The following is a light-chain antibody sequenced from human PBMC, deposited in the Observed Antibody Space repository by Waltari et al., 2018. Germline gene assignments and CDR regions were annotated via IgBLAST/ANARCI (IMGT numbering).Light chain of an antibody. J-gene: IGKJ2*01. V-gene: IGKV1-5*03. Sequence: DIQMTQSPSALSASVGDRVTVTCRASQNINNWLAWYQQKPGKAPELLIYKASSLETGVPSRFSGSGSGTEFTLTISSLQPDDFATYYCQQYNSPYTFGQGTKLEIK. CDR3: QQYNSPYT. CDR2: KAS. CDR1: QNINNW.